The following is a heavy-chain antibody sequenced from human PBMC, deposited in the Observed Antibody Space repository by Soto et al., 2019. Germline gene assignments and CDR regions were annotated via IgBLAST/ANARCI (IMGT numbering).Heavy chain of an antibody. V-gene: IGHV1-69*01. CDR3: AREVGYGDFSAALLD. D-gene: IGHD2-21*02. CDR1: GGTFSSHS. J-gene: IGHJ4*02. Sequence: VQLMQSGAEVNKPGSSVKVSCTASGGTFSSHSINWVRQAPGQGLEWMGGIITLFGTSNYAQNFQGRVTITADQSTSTAYMELNSLTSDDTAVYYCAREVGYGDFSAALLDWGQGTLVTVSS. CDR2: IITLFGTS.